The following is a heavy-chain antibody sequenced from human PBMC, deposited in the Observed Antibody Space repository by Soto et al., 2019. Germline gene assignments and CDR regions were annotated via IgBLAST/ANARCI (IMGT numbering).Heavy chain of an antibody. V-gene: IGHV4-59*08. CDR3: GGLNWSNSILLWAIGQ. J-gene: IGHJ1*01. D-gene: IGHD3-3*01. Sequence: SETLALTCTVSGDSISGHYWSWIRQPPGKGPEWIGYIYYSGGTKYNPSLKSRVTISVDTSKDQFSLMLRSVTAADTAVYYCGGLNWSNSILLWAIGQWGLGTL. CDR2: IYYSGGT. CDR1: GDSISGHY.